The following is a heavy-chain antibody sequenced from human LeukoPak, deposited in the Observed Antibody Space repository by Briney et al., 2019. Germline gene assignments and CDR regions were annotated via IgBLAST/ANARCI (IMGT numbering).Heavy chain of an antibody. J-gene: IGHJ6*02. D-gene: IGHD6-19*01. CDR1: GVSISSYY. V-gene: IGHV4-59*01. CDR2: IYYSGST. Sequence: SETLSLTCTVSGVSISSYYWSWIRQPPGKGLGWIGYIYYSGSTNYNPSLKSRVTISVHTSKNQFSLKVSSVTAADTAVYYCARDRRIAVAGTAARMVYYGMDVWGQGTTVTVSS. CDR3: ARDRRIAVAGTAARMVYYGMDV.